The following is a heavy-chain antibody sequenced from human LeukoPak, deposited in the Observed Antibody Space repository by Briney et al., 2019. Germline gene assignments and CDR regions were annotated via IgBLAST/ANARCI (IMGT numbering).Heavy chain of an antibody. CDR3: ARDRRPRISDY. CDR1: GFTFDDYA. D-gene: IGHD2/OR15-2a*01. V-gene: IGHV3-9*01. J-gene: IGHJ4*02. CDR2: ISWNSGSI. Sequence: GGSLRLSCAASGFTFDDYAMHWVRQAPGKGLEWVSGISWNSGSIGYADSVKGRFTISRDNAKNSLYLQMNSLRAEDTAVYYCARDRRPRISDYWGQGTLVTVSS.